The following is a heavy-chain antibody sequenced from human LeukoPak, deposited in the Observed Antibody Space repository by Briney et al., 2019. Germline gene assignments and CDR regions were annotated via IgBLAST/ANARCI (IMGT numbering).Heavy chain of an antibody. CDR2: IYTSGST. CDR3: ARWGGYSYGYLLGNMDV. CDR1: GGSISSYY. V-gene: IGHV4-4*07. J-gene: IGHJ6*03. D-gene: IGHD5-18*01. Sequence: SETLSLTCAVSGGSISSYYWSWIRQPAGKGLEWIGRIYTSGSTNYNPSLKSRVTMSVDTSKNQFSLKLSSVTAADTAVYYCARWGGYSYGYLLGNMDVWGKGTTVTVSS.